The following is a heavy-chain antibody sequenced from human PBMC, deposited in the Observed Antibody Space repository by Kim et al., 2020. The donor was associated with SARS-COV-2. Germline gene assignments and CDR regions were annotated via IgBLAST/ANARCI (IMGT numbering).Heavy chain of an antibody. CDR1: GDSISNYY. CDR3: AWKGRYDPPDH. Sequence: SETLSLTCTVSGDSISNYYWSWIRQSPGGGLEWIGFLYYTGSTYYNPSLESRVTISVDTAKNQFSLKMTSVTAADTAVYYCAWKGRYDPPDHWGQGTLVTVSS. V-gene: IGHV4-59*13. J-gene: IGHJ4*02. CDR2: LYYTGST. D-gene: IGHD3-9*01.